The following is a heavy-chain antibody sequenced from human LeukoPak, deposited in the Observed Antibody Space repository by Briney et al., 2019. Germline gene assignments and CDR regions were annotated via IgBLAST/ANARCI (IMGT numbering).Heavy chain of an antibody. CDR1: GGSFSSYY. V-gene: IGHV4-59*08. J-gene: IGHJ4*02. CDR3: ARYSGSYSGFDY. Sequence: SETLSLTCTVSGGSFSSYYWSWIRQPPGKGLEWIGYIYYSGSINYNPSLKSRVTISVDTSENQFSLKLRSVTAADTAVYYCARYSGSYSGFDYWGQGTLVTVSS. CDR2: IYYSGSI. D-gene: IGHD1-26*01.